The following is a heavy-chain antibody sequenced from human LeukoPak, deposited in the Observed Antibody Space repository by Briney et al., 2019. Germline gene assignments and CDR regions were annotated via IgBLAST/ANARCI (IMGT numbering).Heavy chain of an antibody. CDR2: IYYSGST. J-gene: IGHJ4*02. CDR1: GGSISSSIYY. D-gene: IGHD3-22*01. V-gene: IGHV4-39*01. CDR3: ARPYYYDSSGMFDY. Sequence: SETLSLTCTVSGGSISSSIYYWGWIRQPPGKGLEWIGSIYYSGSTYYNPSLKSRVTISVDTSKNQFSLKLSSVTAADTAVYYCARPYYYDSSGMFDYWGQGTLVTVSS.